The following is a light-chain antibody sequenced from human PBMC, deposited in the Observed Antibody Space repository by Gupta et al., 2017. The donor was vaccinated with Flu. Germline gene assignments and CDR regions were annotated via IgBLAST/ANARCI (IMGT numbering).Light chain of an antibody. CDR3: TSVTSSNNLV. J-gene: IGLJ2*01. V-gene: IGLV2-14*01. Sequence: SALTQPASVSGSPGQSLTISCTGTSSDLGGYNYVSWYQPHPGTVPNLIIYEGYKRPSGVASRFSASKAVNTASLAISVLQAEDEADYYCTSVTSSNNLVFGGGTKVTVL. CDR2: EGY. CDR1: SSDLGGYNY.